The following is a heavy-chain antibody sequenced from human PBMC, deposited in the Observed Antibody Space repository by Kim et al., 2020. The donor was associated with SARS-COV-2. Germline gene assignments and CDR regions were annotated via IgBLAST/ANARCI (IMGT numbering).Heavy chain of an antibody. CDR3: ARDLGVPAAITGDDYYYGMDV. CDR2: ISSSGSTI. Sequence: GGSLRLSCAASGFTFSDYYMSWIRQAPGKGLEWVSYISSSGSTIYYADSVKGRFTISRDNAKNSLYLQMNSLRAEDTAVYYCARDLGVPAAITGDDYYYGMDVWGQGTTVTVSS. CDR1: GFTFSDYY. D-gene: IGHD2-2*01. J-gene: IGHJ6*02. V-gene: IGHV3-11*01.